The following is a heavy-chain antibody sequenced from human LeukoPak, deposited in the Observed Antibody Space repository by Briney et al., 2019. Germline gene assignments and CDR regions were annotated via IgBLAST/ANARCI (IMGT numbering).Heavy chain of an antibody. CDR3: ARRDFWSGYYNY. J-gene: IGHJ4*02. CDR1: GYSISSGYY. V-gene: IGHV4-38-2*02. CDR2: IYHSGST. Sequence: SETLSLTCTVSGYSISSGYYWGWIRQPPGKGLEWIGSIYHSGSTYYNPSLKSRVTISVDTSKNQFSLKLSSVTAADTAVYYCARRDFWSGYYNYWGQGTLGTVS. D-gene: IGHD3-3*01.